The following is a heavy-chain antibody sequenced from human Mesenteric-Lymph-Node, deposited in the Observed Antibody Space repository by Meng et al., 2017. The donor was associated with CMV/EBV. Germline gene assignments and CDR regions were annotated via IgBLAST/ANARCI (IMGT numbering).Heavy chain of an antibody. CDR2: ISSSGSTI. D-gene: IGHD3-10*01. J-gene: IGHJ4*02. V-gene: IGHV3-11*01. Sequence: GFTFSDYYMSWIRQAPGKGLEWVSYISSSGSTIYYADSVKGRFTISRDNAKNSLYLQMNSLRAEDTAVYYCARRGMVRGVISYYFDYWGQGTLVTVSS. CDR1: GFTFSDYY. CDR3: ARRGMVRGVISYYFDY.